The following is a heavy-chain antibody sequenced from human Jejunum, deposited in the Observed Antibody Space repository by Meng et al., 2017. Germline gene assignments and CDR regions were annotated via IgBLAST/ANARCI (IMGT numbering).Heavy chain of an antibody. V-gene: IGHV4-34*01. Sequence: QGKLQQWVAGLLKPSETLSLTCAVYGGSISDYYWTCIRQPPGKGLDWIGEINDNGSTNYNPSLKSRVTISVDTSKSQFYLRVSSVTAADTAVYYCARGNEYSNYGADFWGQGTLVTVSS. CDR2: INDNGST. CDR3: ARGNEYSNYGADF. J-gene: IGHJ4*02. CDR1: GGSISDYY. D-gene: IGHD4-11*01.